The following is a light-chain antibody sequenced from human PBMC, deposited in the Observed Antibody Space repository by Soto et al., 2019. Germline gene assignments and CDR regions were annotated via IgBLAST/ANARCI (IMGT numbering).Light chain of an antibody. Sequence: DIQITQTPSSLSASVGDRVTITCRASQGISNYLARYQQKPGKVPKLLIYSASTLKSGVPSRFSGSGSGTEFTLTISSLQPEDVATYYCRKYNSALRTFGQGTKVEIK. J-gene: IGKJ1*01. CDR1: QGISNY. V-gene: IGKV1-27*01. CDR2: SAS. CDR3: RKYNSALRT.